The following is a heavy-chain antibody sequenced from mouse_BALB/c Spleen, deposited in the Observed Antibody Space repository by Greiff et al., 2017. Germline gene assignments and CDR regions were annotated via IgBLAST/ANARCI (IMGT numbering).Heavy chain of an antibody. D-gene: IGHD2-3*01. CDR3: ARDHYDGYYGTAMDY. J-gene: IGHJ4*01. CDR1: GFTFSDYY. V-gene: IGHV5-4*02. CDR2: ISDGGSYT. Sequence: EVMLVESGGGLVQPGGSRKLSCAASGFTFSDYYMYWVRQTPEKRLEWVATISDGGSYTYYPDSVKGRFIISRDNAKNNLYLQMSSLKSEDTAMYYCARDHYDGYYGTAMDYWGQGTSVTVSS.